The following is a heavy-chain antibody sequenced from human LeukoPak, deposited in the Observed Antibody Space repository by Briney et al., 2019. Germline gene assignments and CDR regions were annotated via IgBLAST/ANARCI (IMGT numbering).Heavy chain of an antibody. CDR1: GYTFTGYY. J-gene: IGHJ5*02. V-gene: IGHV1-2*02. D-gene: IGHD3-22*01. Sequence: ASVNVSCKASGYTFTGYYMHWVRQAPGQGLEWMGWINPNSGGTNYAQKFQGRVTMTRDTSISTAYMELSRLRSDDTAVYYCAREGPHYDSSGYYGGWFDPWGQGTLVTVSS. CDR2: INPNSGGT. CDR3: AREGPHYDSSGYYGGWFDP.